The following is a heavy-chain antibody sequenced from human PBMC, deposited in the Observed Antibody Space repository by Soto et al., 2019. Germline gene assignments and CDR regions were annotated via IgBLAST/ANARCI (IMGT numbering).Heavy chain of an antibody. J-gene: IGHJ4*02. D-gene: IGHD2-15*01. CDR2: VSTSGRST. CDR3: VKQAHGLDGVAFDY. Sequence: GGALRLSCSASGFIFSESTIYWVRQVPGKGLEAISAVSTSGRSTYYADSVKDRFTISRDNSKNTLFLQMGSLRPEDTAIYYCVKQAHGLDGVAFDYWGQGTQVTVSS. CDR1: GFIFSEST. V-gene: IGHV3-64D*06.